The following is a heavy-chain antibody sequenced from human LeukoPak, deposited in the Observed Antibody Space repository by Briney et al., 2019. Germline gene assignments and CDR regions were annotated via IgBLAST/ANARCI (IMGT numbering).Heavy chain of an antibody. CDR3: ARVEELLWFGELLPATLDY. Sequence: GGSLRLSCAASGFTFSDYYMSWIRQAPGKGLEWVSYISSSGSTIYYADSVKGRFTISRDNAKNSLYLQMNSLRAEDTAVYYCARVEELLWFGELLPATLDYWGQGTLVTVSS. CDR1: GFTFSDYY. CDR2: ISSSGSTI. D-gene: IGHD3-10*01. V-gene: IGHV3-11*01. J-gene: IGHJ4*02.